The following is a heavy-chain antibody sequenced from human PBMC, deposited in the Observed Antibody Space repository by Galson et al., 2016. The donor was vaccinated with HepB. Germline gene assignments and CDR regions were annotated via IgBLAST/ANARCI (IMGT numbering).Heavy chain of an antibody. V-gene: IGHV3-72*01. J-gene: IGHJ4*02. CDR1: GFILHDYY. CDR3: TRTGLGDFDY. Sequence: SLRLSCAASGFILHDYYMDWVRQAPGKGLEWVGRTRNRARSYTTDYVASVKGRFTISRDNSKSSVYLHMNGLKPEDTAIYYCTRTGLGDFDYWGRGTLVTVSS. CDR2: TRNRARSYTT.